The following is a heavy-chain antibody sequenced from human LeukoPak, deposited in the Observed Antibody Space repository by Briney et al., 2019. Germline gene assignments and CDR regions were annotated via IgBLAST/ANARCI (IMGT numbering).Heavy chain of an antibody. CDR1: GGSISSSNYY. D-gene: IGHD3-9*01. V-gene: IGHV4-39*01. CDR3: ARRSPHYDILTGP. J-gene: IGHJ5*02. CDR2: VYYSGST. Sequence: SETLSLTCTVSGGSISSSNYYWGWIRQPPGKGLEWIGSVYYSGSTYYNPSLKSRVTISVDTSKNQFSLKLNSVTAADTVVYYCARRSPHYDILTGPWGQGTLVTVSS.